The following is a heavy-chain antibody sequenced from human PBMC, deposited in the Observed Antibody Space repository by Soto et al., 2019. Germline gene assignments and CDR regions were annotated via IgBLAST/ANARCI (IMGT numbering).Heavy chain of an antibody. V-gene: IGHV3-48*03. CDR1: GFTFSSYE. D-gene: IGHD2-2*01. CDR2: ISSSGSTI. CDR3: ASCSSTRPYYYGMDV. Sequence: PGGSLRLSCAASGFTFSSYEMNWVRQAPGKGLEWVSYISSSGSTIYYADSVKGRFTISRDNAKNSLYLQMNSLRAEDTAVYYCASCSSTRPYYYGMDVWGQGTTVTVSS. J-gene: IGHJ6*02.